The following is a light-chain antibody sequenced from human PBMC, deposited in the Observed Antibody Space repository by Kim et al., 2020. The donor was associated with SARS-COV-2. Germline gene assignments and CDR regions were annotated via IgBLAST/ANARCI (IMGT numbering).Light chain of an antibody. J-gene: IGKJ4*01. CDR3: QHANSLPLT. CDR1: QGINNW. CDR2: AAS. Sequence: DIQMTQSPSSVSASVGDRVTITCRASQGINNWLVWYQQKPGKAPKLLIYAASSLQSGVPSRFSGSGSGTDFTLTISSLQPEDFATYYSQHANSLPLTFGGGTKVDIK. V-gene: IGKV1-12*01.